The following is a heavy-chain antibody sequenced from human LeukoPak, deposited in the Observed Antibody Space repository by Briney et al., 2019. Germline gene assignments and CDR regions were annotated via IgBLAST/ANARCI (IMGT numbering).Heavy chain of an antibody. CDR2: IESKTDGETM. V-gene: IGHV3-15*04. CDR3: ITDPGEWQPI. D-gene: IGHD3-16*01. Sequence: GGSLRLSCAASGFSFSDYWMNWVRQAPGKGLEWVGRIESKTDGETMDYAAPVKGRFIISREDSINTLYLQMNRLNVEDTAVYYCITDPGEWQPIWGQGTMVTVS. J-gene: IGHJ3*02. CDR1: GFSFSDYW.